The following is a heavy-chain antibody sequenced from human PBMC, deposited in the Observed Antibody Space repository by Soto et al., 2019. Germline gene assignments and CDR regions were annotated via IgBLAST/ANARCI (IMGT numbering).Heavy chain of an antibody. V-gene: IGHV3-7*05. D-gene: IGHD3-10*01. CDR1: GFTFSSYW. J-gene: IGHJ6*02. Sequence: HPGGSLRLSCAASGFTFSSYWMSWVRQAPGKGLEWVANIKQDGSEKYYVDSVKGRFTISRDNAKNSLYLQMDSLRAEDTAVHYCAREVWVRGVIGLYYYGMDVWGQGTTVTVSS. CDR3: AREVWVRGVIGLYYYGMDV. CDR2: IKQDGSEK.